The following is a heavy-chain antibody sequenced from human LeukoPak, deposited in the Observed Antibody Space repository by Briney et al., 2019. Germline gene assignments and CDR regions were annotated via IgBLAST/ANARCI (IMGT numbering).Heavy chain of an antibody. V-gene: IGHV3-30*03. CDR1: GFTFSSYG. CDR2: ISYDGSNK. D-gene: IGHD6-13*01. CDR3: ARVYGSSWYPDAFDI. J-gene: IGHJ3*02. Sequence: GGSLRLSCAASGFTFSSYGMHWVRQAPGKGLEWVAVISYDGSNKYYADSVKGRFTISRDNSKNTLYLQMNSLRAEDTAVYYCARVYGSSWYPDAFDIWGQGTMVTVSS.